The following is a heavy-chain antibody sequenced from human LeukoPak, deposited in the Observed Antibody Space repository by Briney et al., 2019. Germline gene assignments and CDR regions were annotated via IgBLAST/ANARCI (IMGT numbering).Heavy chain of an antibody. CDR1: GYTFTSYD. J-gene: IGHJ6*03. D-gene: IGHD3-16*01. CDR3: ARAAFRYYYYYYMDV. Sequence: ASVEVSCKASGYTFTSYDINWVRQATGQGLEWMGWMNPNSGNTGYAQKFQGRVTMTRNTSISTAYMELSSLRSEDTAVYYCARAAFRYYYYYYMDVWGKGTTVTISS. V-gene: IGHV1-8*01. CDR2: MNPNSGNT.